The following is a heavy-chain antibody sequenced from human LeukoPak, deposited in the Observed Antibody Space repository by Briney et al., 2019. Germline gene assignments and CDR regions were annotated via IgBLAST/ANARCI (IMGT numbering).Heavy chain of an antibody. J-gene: IGHJ6*03. V-gene: IGHV4-34*01. CDR1: GGSFSGYY. CDR2: INHSGST. Sequence: SETLSLTCAVYGGSFSGYYWSWIRQPPGKGLEWIGEINHSGSTNYNPSLTSRVTISVDTSKNQFSLKLSSVTAADTAVYYCARGRSTMVRGAIGAETRYYYSYYMDVWGKGTTVTVSS. D-gene: IGHD3-10*01. CDR3: ARGRSTMVRGAIGAETRYYYSYYMDV.